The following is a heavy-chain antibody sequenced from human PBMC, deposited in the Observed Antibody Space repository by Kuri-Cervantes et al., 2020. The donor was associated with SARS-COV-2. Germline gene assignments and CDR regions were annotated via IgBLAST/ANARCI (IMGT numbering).Heavy chain of an antibody. CDR1: GYTFTSYG. D-gene: IGHD3-10*01. V-gene: IGHV1-18*01. J-gene: IGHJ5*02. Sequence: ASVKVSCKASGYTFTSYGISWVRQAPGQGLEWMGWISAYNGNTNYAEKLQGRVTMTTDTSTSTAYMELRSLRSDDTAVYYCARTPQPYGSGSYYNAWFDPLGQGTLVTVSS. CDR2: ISAYNGNT. CDR3: ARTPQPYGSGSYYNAWFDP.